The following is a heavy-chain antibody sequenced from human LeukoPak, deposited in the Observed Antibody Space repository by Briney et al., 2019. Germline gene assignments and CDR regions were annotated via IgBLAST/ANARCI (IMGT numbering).Heavy chain of an antibody. J-gene: IGHJ5*02. CDR1: GFTFSDYY. Sequence: GGSLRLSCAASGFTFSDYYMGWIRQAPGKGLEWVSYITSSGSTIYYADSVKGRFTISRDNSKNTLYLQMDSLRAEDMAVYYCAKETQSSSSWYHWGQGTLVTVSS. V-gene: IGHV3-11*01. D-gene: IGHD6-13*01. CDR3: AKETQSSSSWYH. CDR2: ITSSGSTI.